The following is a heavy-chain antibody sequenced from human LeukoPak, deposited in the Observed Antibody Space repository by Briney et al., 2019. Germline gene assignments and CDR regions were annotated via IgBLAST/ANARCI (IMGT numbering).Heavy chain of an antibody. D-gene: IGHD3-22*01. Sequence: SETLSLTCTVSGGSISSGDYYWSWIRQPPGKGLEWIGYIYYSGSTYYNPSLKSRVTISVDTSKNQFSLKLSSVTAADTAVYYCARVGITMIVVLWGQGTLVTVSS. J-gene: IGHJ4*02. V-gene: IGHV4-30-4*08. CDR2: IYYSGST. CDR3: ARVGITMIVVL. CDR1: GGSISSGDYY.